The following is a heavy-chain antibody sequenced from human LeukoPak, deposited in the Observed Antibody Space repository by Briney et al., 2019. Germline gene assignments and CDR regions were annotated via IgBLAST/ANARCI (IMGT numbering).Heavy chain of an antibody. D-gene: IGHD3-3*01. J-gene: IGHJ4*02. CDR1: GFTFSSYE. Sequence: GGSLRLSCAASGFTFSSYEMNWVRQAPGKGLEWVSYIGSSGSTIYYADSVKGRFTISRDNAKNSLYLQMNSLRAEDTAVYYCARRGRFSLYFDYWGQGTLVTVSS. CDR3: ARRGRFSLYFDY. V-gene: IGHV3-48*03. CDR2: IGSSGSTI.